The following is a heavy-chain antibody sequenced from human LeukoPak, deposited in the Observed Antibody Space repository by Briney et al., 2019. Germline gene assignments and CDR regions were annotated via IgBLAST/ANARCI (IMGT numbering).Heavy chain of an antibody. CDR3: AKAPGYSSSSRGYYYYYMDV. CDR1: GFTFDDYA. Sequence: GGSLRLSCAASGFTFDDYAMHWVRQAPGKGLEWVSGISWNSGSIGYADSVKGRFTIFRDNAKNSLYLQMNSLRAEDTALYYCAKAPGYSSSSRGYYYYYMDVWGKGTTVTVSS. CDR2: ISWNSGSI. J-gene: IGHJ6*03. V-gene: IGHV3-9*01. D-gene: IGHD6-6*01.